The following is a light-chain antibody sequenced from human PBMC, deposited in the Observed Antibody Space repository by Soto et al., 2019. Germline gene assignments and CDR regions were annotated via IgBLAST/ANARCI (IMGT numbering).Light chain of an antibody. V-gene: IGKV1-39*01. CDR2: AAS. CDR3: QQSYSSIT. Sequence: DIQMTQFPSSLSASVGDRFTITFRASQTISSYLHWYQLKPGQAPKLLIYAASSLQSGVPSRFSGSGSGTDFTLTISSLQPEDFATYYCQQSYSSITFGQGTRLEIK. CDR1: QTISSY. J-gene: IGKJ5*01.